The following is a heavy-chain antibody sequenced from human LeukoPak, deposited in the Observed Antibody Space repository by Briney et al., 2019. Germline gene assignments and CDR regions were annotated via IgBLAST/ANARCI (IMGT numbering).Heavy chain of an antibody. Sequence: ASQTLSLTCTVSGGSISSGGYYWSWIRQPPGKGLEWIGYIYHSGSTYYNPSLKSRVTISVDRSKNQFSLQLNSVTPEDTAVYYCARGGHGDYVFKFDYWGQGILVTVSS. J-gene: IGHJ4*02. CDR1: GGSISSGGYY. CDR3: ARGGHGDYVFKFDY. V-gene: IGHV4-30-2*01. D-gene: IGHD4-17*01. CDR2: IYHSGST.